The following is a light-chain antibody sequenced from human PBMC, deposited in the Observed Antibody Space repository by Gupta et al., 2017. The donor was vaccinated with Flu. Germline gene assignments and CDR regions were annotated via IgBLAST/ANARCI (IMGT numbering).Light chain of an antibody. J-gene: IGLJ3*02. CDR1: SSDVGGYHY. V-gene: IGLV2-11*01. CDR2: DGS. Sequence: HFALTKPRSVSGSPGQRATISCTGTSSDVGGYHYVSWYQQHPGKPPKLMIYDGSKRPSGVPDRFSGSKSANTASLTISGLQAEDEADFYCCSYAGSYTWVFGGGTKLTVL. CDR3: CSYAGSYTWV.